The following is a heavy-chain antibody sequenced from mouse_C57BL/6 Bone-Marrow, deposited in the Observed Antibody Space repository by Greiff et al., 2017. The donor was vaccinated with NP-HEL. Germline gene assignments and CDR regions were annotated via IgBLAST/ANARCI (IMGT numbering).Heavy chain of an antibody. D-gene: IGHD1-1*01. CDR2: IYPSDSET. Sequence: VQLQQPGAELVRPGSSVKLSCKASGYTFTSYWMDWVKQRPGQGLEWIGNIYPSDSETHYNQQFKDKATLTVDKSSSTAYMQRSSLTSEDAAVYYCARSNYYGSGFSFAHWGQGTLVTVSA. CDR3: ARSNYYGSGFSFAH. J-gene: IGHJ3*01. V-gene: IGHV1-61*01. CDR1: GYTFTSYW.